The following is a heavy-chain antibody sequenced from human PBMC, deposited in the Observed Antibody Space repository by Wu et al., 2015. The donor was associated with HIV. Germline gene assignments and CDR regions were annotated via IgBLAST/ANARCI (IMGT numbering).Heavy chain of an antibody. CDR2: VSVYNGNT. CDR3: ARDDCSSTSCYTGWFDP. CDR1: GYTFTSYG. J-gene: IGHJ5*02. D-gene: IGHD2-2*02. Sequence: QVQLVQSGAEVKKPGASVKVSCKASGYTFTSYGISWVRQAPGQGLEWMGWVSVYNGNTNYAQKLQGRVTMTTDTSTSTAYMELRSLRSDDTAVYYCARDDCSSTSCYTGWFDPWGQGTLVIVSS. V-gene: IGHV1-18*01.